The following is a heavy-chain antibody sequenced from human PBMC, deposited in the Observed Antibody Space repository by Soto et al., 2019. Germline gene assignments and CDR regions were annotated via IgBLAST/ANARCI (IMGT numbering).Heavy chain of an antibody. CDR3: ARDRTRYSSSHPMDV. Sequence: KTSETLSLTCTVSGGSVSSGSYYWSWIRQPPGKGLEWIGYIYYSGSTNYNPSLKSRVTISVDTSKNQFSLKLSSVTAADTAVYYRARDRTRYSSSHPMDVWGQGTTVTVSS. D-gene: IGHD6-13*01. V-gene: IGHV4-61*01. J-gene: IGHJ6*02. CDR1: GGSVSSGSYY. CDR2: IYYSGST.